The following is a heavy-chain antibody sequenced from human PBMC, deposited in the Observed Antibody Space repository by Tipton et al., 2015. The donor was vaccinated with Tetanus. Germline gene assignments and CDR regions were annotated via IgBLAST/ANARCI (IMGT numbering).Heavy chain of an antibody. Sequence: LSLTCTVSGGSVRSGDYSWNWIRQPPGKGLEWVAALSGSGGSKVYADSVKGRFTISRDNANKSLYVQMDSLIPEDTALYYCARVVRGRDVFDLWGQGTMVIVSS. CDR2: LSGSGGSK. CDR3: ARVVRGRDVFDL. V-gene: IGHV3-9*01. D-gene: IGHD3-10*01. J-gene: IGHJ3*01. CDR1: GGSVRSGDYS.